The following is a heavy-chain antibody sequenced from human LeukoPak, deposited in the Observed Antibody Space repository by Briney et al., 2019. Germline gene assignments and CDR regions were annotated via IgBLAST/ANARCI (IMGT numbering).Heavy chain of an antibody. J-gene: IGHJ4*02. CDR2: ISGSGGST. CDR1: GFTFSSYA. V-gene: IGHV3-23*01. Sequence: GGSLRLSCAASGFTFSSYAMSWVRQALGKRLEWVSAISGSGGSTYYADSVKGRFTISRDNSKNTLYLQMNSLRAEDTAVYYCAKVTQQATDYWGQRTLVTVAS. D-gene: IGHD1/OR15-1a*01. CDR3: AKVTQQATDY.